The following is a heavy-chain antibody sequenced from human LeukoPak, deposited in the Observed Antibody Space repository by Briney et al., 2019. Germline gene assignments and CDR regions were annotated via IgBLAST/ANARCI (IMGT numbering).Heavy chain of an antibody. CDR3: ARDSPYDSSGYYYYYGMDV. Sequence: SVKVSCKASGGTFSIYAISWVRQAPGQGLEWMGRIIPILGIANYAQKFQGRVTITADKSTSTAYMELSSLRSEDTAVYYCARDSPYDSSGYYYYYGMDVWGQGTTVTVSS. D-gene: IGHD3-22*01. V-gene: IGHV1-69*04. CDR1: GGTFSIYA. CDR2: IIPILGIA. J-gene: IGHJ6*02.